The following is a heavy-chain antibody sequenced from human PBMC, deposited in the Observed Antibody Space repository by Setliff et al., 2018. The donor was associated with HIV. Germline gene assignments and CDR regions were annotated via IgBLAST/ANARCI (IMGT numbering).Heavy chain of an antibody. D-gene: IGHD5-12*01. CDR2: INPKSGVT. J-gene: IGHJ5*02. CDR1: GGTFSLYA. CDR3: ARDQATGYEKVWFSWIDP. V-gene: IGHV1-2*06. Sequence: ASVKVSCKASGGTFSLYAINWVRQAPGQGLEWMGRINPKSGVTSYAQNFRARVTMTRDTSSTTAYMELSTLRSDDTALYYCARDQATGYEKVWFSWIDPWGQGTLVTVSS.